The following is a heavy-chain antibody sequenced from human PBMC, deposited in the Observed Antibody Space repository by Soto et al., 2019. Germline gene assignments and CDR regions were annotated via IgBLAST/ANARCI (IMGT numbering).Heavy chain of an antibody. V-gene: IGHV3-66*01. Sequence: EVQLVESGGGLVQPGGSLRLSCAASGFTVSSNYMSWVRQAPGKGLEWVSVIYSGGSTYYADSVKGRFTISRDNSKNTLYLQMNSLRAEDTAVYYCARKRAVPHIALGMDVWGKGTTVTVSS. CDR2: IYSGGST. J-gene: IGHJ6*03. CDR1: GFTVSSNY. D-gene: IGHD2-21*01. CDR3: ARKRAVPHIALGMDV.